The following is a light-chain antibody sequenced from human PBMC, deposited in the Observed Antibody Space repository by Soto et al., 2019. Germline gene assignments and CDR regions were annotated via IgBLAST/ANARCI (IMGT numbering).Light chain of an antibody. V-gene: IGKV3-11*01. J-gene: IGKJ4*01. CDR2: DAS. CDR3: QHRSNWLA. CDR1: QSVSSY. Sequence: EIVLTQSPGTLSLSPGERATLSCRASQSVSSYLAWYQQKPGQAPRLLIYDASNRATGIPARFSGSGSGTDFTLTITSLEPEDFAVYYCQHRSNWLAFGGGTKVDNK.